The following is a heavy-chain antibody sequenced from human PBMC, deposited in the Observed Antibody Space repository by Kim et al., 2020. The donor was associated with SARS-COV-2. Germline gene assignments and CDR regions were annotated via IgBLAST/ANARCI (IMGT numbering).Heavy chain of an antibody. Sequence: DSGKSRFTIASDNSKNTLYLQMNRLRSEETAVYYCAKGAWKGSYYTSLDYWGQGTLVTVSS. J-gene: IGHJ4*02. V-gene: IGHV3-33*06. CDR3: AKGAWKGSYYTSLDY. D-gene: IGHD1-26*01.